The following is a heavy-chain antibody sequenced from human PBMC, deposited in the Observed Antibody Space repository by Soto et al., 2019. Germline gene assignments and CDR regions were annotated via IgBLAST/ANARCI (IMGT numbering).Heavy chain of an antibody. J-gene: IGHJ6*02. CDR2: ISYEGSNT. V-gene: IGHV3-30-3*01. CDR1: GFIFRNYA. CDR3: ARVTPGNNLYYFSGLDF. D-gene: IGHD1-1*01. Sequence: XESLRLSCAASGFIFRNYAIHWVRQAPGKGLQWVALISYEGSNTYYADSVRGRFTISRDNSKNTLYLQMNTLRPEDTGLYYCARVTPGNNLYYFSGLDFWGQGTSVIVSS.